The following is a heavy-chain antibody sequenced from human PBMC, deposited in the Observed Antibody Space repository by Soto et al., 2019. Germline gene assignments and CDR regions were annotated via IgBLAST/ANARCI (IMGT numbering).Heavy chain of an antibody. Sequence: SETLSLTCTVSGGSISSSCCYWGWIRQPPGKGLEWIGSIYYSGSTYYNPSLKSRVTISVDTSKNQFSLKLSSVTAADTAVYYCAKLQGVWGRALRYYGMDVWGQGTTVTVSS. J-gene: IGHJ6*02. V-gene: IGHV4-39*01. D-gene: IGHD7-27*01. CDR1: GGSISSSCCY. CDR3: AKLQGVWGRALRYYGMDV. CDR2: IYYSGST.